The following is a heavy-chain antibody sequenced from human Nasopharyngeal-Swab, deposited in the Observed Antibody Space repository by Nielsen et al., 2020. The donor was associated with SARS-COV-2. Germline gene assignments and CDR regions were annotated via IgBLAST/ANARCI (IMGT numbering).Heavy chain of an antibody. CDR3: ADPPFSEY. CDR2: IDAGGANT. J-gene: IGHJ4*02. CDR1: GFPFSTSV. Sequence: GESLKISCAASGFPFSTSVMTWVRQAPGKGLEWVSTIDAGGANTFYADSVKGRFTISRDNSKNTLYLQMNGLRADDPAVYYCADPPFSEYWGQGTLVTVSS. V-gene: IGHV3-23*01.